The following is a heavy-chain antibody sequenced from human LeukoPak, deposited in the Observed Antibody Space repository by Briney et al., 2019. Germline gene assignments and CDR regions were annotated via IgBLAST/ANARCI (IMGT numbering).Heavy chain of an antibody. CDR3: AKNWVASSWFNWFDP. CDR1: GFTFSTYA. V-gene: IGHV3-23*01. D-gene: IGHD6-13*01. Sequence: LTGGSLRLSCAASGFTFSTYALSWVRQAPGKGLEWVSSISGSAGGTYYADSVKGRFTISRDNSKNTLYLQMHSLRAEDTAVYYCAKNWVASSWFNWFDPWGQGTLATVSS. J-gene: IGHJ5*02. CDR2: ISGSAGGT.